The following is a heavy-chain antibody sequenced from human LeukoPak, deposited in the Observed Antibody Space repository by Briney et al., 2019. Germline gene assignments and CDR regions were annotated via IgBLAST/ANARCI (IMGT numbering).Heavy chain of an antibody. CDR2: IYHSGST. V-gene: IGHV4-38-2*01. Sequence: SETLSLTCAVSGYSISSGYYWGWIRQPPGKGLEWIGSIYHSGSTYYNPSLKSRVTISVDTSKNQFSLKLSSVTAADTAVYYCARGPWPYCSGGSCYLVRYFQHWGQGTLVTVSS. CDR3: ARGPWPYCSGGSCYLVRYFQH. CDR1: GYSISSGYY. D-gene: IGHD2-15*01. J-gene: IGHJ1*01.